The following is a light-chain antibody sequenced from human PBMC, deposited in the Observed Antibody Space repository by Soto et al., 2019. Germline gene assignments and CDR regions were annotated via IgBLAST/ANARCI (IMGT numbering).Light chain of an antibody. CDR1: QDINKY. CDR2: ATS. J-gene: IGKJ2*01. Sequence: DIQMTQSPSSLAAAVGDSVTITCRASQDINKYLNWYHQTPGKAPKLLVFATSTLHNGVPSRFSGSRSGTDFSLTITSLQPEDFATHYCQQSYSSPYTFGQGTKLEIK. V-gene: IGKV1-39*01. CDR3: QQSYSSPYT.